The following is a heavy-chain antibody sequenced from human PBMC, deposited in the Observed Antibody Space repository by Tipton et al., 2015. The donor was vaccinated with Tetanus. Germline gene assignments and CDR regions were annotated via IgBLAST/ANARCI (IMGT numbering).Heavy chain of an antibody. Sequence: TLSLTCTVSGGSISSYYWSWIRQPPGKGLEWIGYIYYSGGTNYNPSLKSRVTISVDTSKNQFSLKLSSVTAADTAVYYCARDDYSNYVGFDPWGQGTLVTVSS. V-gene: IGHV4-59*01. CDR1: GGSISSYY. D-gene: IGHD4-11*01. CDR2: IYYSGGT. CDR3: ARDDYSNYVGFDP. J-gene: IGHJ5*02.